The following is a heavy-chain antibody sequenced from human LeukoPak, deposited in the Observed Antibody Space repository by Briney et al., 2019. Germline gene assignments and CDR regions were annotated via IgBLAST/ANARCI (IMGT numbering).Heavy chain of an antibody. V-gene: IGHV3-74*01. Sequence: GGSLRLSCAGSGFTFSYHWMHWVRQAPGKGLVWVSRINTDGTTTIYADSVKGRFTISRDNAKNTLFLQMNSLRAEDAAVYYCARDYGNRRRAFDIWGQGIMVTVSS. CDR3: ARDYGNRRRAFDI. CDR2: INTDGTTT. J-gene: IGHJ3*02. D-gene: IGHD1-14*01. CDR1: GFTFSYHW.